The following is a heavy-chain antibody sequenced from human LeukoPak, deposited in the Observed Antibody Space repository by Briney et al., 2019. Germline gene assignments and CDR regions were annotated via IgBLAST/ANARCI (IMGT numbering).Heavy chain of an antibody. CDR3: AASPDYYDSSGYSYYFDY. CDR1: GFTFTISA. J-gene: IGHJ4*02. CDR2: IVVGSGNT. V-gene: IGHV1-58*01. Sequence: ASVKVSFKASGFTFTISAVQWVRQARGQRLEWIGWIVVGSGNTNYAQKFQERVTITRDMSTSTAYMELSSLRSEDTAVYYCAASPDYYDSSGYSYYFDYWGQGTLVTVSS. D-gene: IGHD3-22*01.